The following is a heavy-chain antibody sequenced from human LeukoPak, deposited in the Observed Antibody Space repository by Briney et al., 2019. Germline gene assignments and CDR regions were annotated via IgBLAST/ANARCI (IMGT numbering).Heavy chain of an antibody. D-gene: IGHD3-3*01. V-gene: IGHV3-23*01. CDR2: IGGSGGST. CDR1: GFTFSSYA. CDR3: AKAIRFLEWLLPVGMDV. Sequence: GGSLRLSCAASGFTFSSYAMSWVRQAPGKGLEWVSAIGGSGGSTYYADSVKGRFTISRDNSKNTLYLQMNSLRAEDTAVYYCAKAIRFLEWLLPVGMDVWGQGTTVTVSS. J-gene: IGHJ6*02.